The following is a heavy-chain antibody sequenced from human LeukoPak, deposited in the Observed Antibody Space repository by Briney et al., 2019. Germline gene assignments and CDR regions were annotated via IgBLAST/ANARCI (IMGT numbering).Heavy chain of an antibody. CDR2: INPNSGGT. D-gene: IGHD6-6*01. J-gene: IGHJ4*02. CDR3: ARDRGEDYSSSRVPRYYFDY. V-gene: IGHV1-2*06. Sequence: ASVKVSCKASGYTFTGYYMHWVRQAPGQGLEWMGRINPNSGGTNYAQKFQGRVTMTRDTSISTAYMELSRLRSDDTAVYYCARDRGEDYSSSRVPRYYFDYWGQGTLVTVSS. CDR1: GYTFTGYY.